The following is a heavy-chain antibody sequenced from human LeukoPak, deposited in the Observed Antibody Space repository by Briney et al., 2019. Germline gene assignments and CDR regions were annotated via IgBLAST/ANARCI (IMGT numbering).Heavy chain of an antibody. CDR2: IRYDGSNK. CDR3: AKDHRIVVVTVDPEYFDY. V-gene: IGHV3-30*02. Sequence: PGGSLRLSCAASGFTFSSYGMHWVRQAPGKGLEWVAFIRYDGSNKYYADSVKGRFTISRDNSKNTLYLQMNSLRAEDTAVYYCAKDHRIVVVTVDPEYFDYWGQGTLVTVSS. J-gene: IGHJ4*02. D-gene: IGHD2-21*02. CDR1: GFTFSSYG.